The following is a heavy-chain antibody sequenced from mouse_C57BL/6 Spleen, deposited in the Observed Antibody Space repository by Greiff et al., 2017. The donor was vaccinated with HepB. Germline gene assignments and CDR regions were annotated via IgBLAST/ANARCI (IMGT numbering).Heavy chain of an antibody. Sequence: QVQLQQSGAELARPGASVKLSCKASGYTFTSYGISWVKQRTGQGLEWIGEIYPRSGNTYYNEKFNGKATLTADKSSSTAYMELRSLTSEDSAVYFCARLGLLAWFAYWGQGTLVTVSA. CDR1: GYTFTSYG. CDR3: ARLGLLAWFAY. CDR2: IYPRSGNT. V-gene: IGHV1-81*01. J-gene: IGHJ3*01. D-gene: IGHD1-1*01.